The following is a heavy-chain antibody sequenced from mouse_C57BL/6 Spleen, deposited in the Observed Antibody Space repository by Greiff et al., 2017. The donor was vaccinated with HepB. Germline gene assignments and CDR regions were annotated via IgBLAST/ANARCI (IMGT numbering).Heavy chain of an antibody. CDR3: AREGMVTEGIYFDY. D-gene: IGHD2-2*01. J-gene: IGHJ2*01. CDR1: GYAFTNYL. CDR2: INPGSGGT. Sequence: QVQLQQSGAELVRPGTSVKVSCKASGYAFTNYLIEWVKQRPGQGLEWIGVINPGSGGTNYNEKFKGKATLTADKSSSTAYMQLSSLTSEDSAVYFCAREGMVTEGIYFDYWGQGTTLTVSS. V-gene: IGHV1-54*01.